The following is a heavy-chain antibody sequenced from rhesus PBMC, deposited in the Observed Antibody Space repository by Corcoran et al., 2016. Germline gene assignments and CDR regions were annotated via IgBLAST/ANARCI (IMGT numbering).Heavy chain of an antibody. CDR1: GYSFTSYW. J-gene: IGHJ5-2*01. V-gene: IGHV5-2*01. CDR2: MAPRYSGT. CDR3: SKDRHSGSRGSSLDV. D-gene: IGHD6-25*01. Sequence: EVQLVQSGAEVKRPGESLKISCKTSGYSFTSYWISWVRQMPGKGRGWRGVMAPRYSGTGNSPAVKGQVTSSADKSISTADLQGSSLKASDSATYYCSKDRHSGSRGSSLDVWGLGVLVTVSS.